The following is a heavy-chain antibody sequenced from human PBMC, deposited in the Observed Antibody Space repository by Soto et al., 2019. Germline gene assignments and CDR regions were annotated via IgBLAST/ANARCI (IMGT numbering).Heavy chain of an antibody. CDR3: ARHASFLDY. Sequence: SGTLALTCTVSGGSISSGGYFWTWICQHPGKGLEWIGYIYYSGITYYNPSLKSRVTISVDTSKNQFSLKLSSVTAADTAVYYCARHASFLDYWGQGTLVTVSS. V-gene: IGHV4-39*01. J-gene: IGHJ4*02. CDR2: IYYSGIT. CDR1: GGSISSGGYF.